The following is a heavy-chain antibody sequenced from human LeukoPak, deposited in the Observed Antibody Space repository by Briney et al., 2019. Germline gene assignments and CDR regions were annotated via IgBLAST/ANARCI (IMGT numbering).Heavy chain of an antibody. D-gene: IGHD2-2*01. CDR2: IIPIFGTA. Sequence: ASVKVSCKASGGTFSSYAISWVRQAPGQGLEWMGGIIPIFGTANYAQKFQGRVTITADESTSTAYMEQSSLRSEDTAVYYCAREFLNLRYCSSTSCPGTFDYWGQGTLVTVSS. CDR1: GGTFSSYA. V-gene: IGHV1-69*13. CDR3: AREFLNLRYCSSTSCPGTFDY. J-gene: IGHJ4*02.